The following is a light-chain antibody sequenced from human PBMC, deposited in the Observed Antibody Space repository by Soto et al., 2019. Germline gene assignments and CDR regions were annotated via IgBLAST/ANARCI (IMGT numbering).Light chain of an antibody. CDR2: WAS. V-gene: IGKV4-1*01. Sequence: DIVMTQSPDSLAVSLGERATINCKSSQTVLYSSTNKNYLSWHQLKPGQPPKLLIYWASTRESGVPDRFSGSWSGTDFTLTISSLQAEDVAVYYCQQYHSTPYTFGQGTKLEIK. CDR1: QTVLYSSTNKNY. J-gene: IGKJ2*01. CDR3: QQYHSTPYT.